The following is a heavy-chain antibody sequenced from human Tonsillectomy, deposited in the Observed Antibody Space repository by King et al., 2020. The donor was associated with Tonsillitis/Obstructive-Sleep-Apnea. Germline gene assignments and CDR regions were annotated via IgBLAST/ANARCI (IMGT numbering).Heavy chain of an antibody. CDR3: ARDLESSGWYSVHAFDI. J-gene: IGHJ3*02. CDR1: GFTFSSYW. CDR2: INSDGSST. V-gene: IGHV3-74*01. Sequence: VQLVESGGGLVQPGGSLRLSCAASGFTFSSYWMHWVRQAPGKGLVWVSRINSDGSSTSYADSVKGRFTISRDNAKNTLYLQMNSLRAEDTAVYYCARDLESSGWYSVHAFDIWGQGTMVTVSS. D-gene: IGHD6-19*01.